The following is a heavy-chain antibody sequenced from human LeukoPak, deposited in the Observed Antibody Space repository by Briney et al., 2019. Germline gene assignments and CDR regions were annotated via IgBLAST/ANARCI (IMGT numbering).Heavy chain of an antibody. CDR1: GFTVSSNY. J-gene: IGHJ6*02. CDR2: IYSGGST. V-gene: IGHV3-66*01. Sequence: PGMSLRLSCAASGFTVSSNYMSWVRQAPGKGLEWVSVIYSGGSTYYADSVKGRFTISRDNSKNTLYLQMNSLRAEDTAVYYCARTPYGDYDYYYGMDVWGQGTTVTVSS. CDR3: ARTPYGDYDYYYGMDV. D-gene: IGHD4-17*01.